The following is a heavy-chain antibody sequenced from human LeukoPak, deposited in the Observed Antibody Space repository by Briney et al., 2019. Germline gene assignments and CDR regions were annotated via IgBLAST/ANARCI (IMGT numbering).Heavy chain of an antibody. J-gene: IGHJ4*02. CDR3: ARGTAIFGGVTPSDH. CDR2: IYYSGST. V-gene: IGHV4-39*06. D-gene: IGHD3-3*01. CDR1: GGSISSSSYY. Sequence: SETLSLTCTVSGGSISSSSYYWVWIPQPTGKGLEWIGSIYYSGSTYYRPSLKSRVTISVDTSKNQFALKLSSVTAADTAVYYCARGTAIFGGVTPSDHWGQGTLVTVSS.